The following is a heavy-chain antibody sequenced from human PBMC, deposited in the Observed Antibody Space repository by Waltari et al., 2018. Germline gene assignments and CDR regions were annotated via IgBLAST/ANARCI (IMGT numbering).Heavy chain of an antibody. CDR2: IYTSGST. CDR3: ASSIAAAGTNWFDP. CDR1: GGSTSSGSYY. D-gene: IGHD6-13*01. V-gene: IGHV4-61*09. J-gene: IGHJ5*02. Sequence: QVQLQESGPGLVKPSQTLSLTCTVSGGSTSSGSYYWSCIRQPDGKGLEWIGYIYTSGSTNYNPSLKSRVTISVDTSKNQFSLKLSSVTAADTAVYYCASSIAAAGTNWFDPWGQGTLVTVSS.